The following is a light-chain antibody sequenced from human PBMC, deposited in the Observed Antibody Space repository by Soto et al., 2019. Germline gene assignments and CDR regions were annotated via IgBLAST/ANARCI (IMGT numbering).Light chain of an antibody. J-gene: IGKJ5*01. CDR3: MQATQFPYT. CDR1: QGLVHSDGNTY. CDR2: KVS. Sequence: DAVVTQCPLSLPVTLGQAASISCRSSQGLVHSDGNTYLSWFHQRPGHSPRRLIHKVSNRDSGVPARFSGSGAGTDFTLKISRVETEDVGVYYCMQATQFPYTFGQGTRLEIK. V-gene: IGKV2-30*02.